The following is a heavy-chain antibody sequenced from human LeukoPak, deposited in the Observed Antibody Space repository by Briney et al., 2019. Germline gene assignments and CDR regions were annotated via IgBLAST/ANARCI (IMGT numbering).Heavy chain of an antibody. CDR3: ARDYYGSGTHLY. J-gene: IGHJ4*02. Sequence: SETLSLTCTGSDGSVSSGSHYWSWIRQPPGQGLEWIGYMYYIGSTNYNPSLKSRVTISIDTSKSQFSLRLSSVTAADTAVYYCARDYYGSGTHLYWGQGTLVTVSS. CDR2: MYYIGST. D-gene: IGHD3-10*01. V-gene: IGHV4-61*01. CDR1: DGSVSSGSHY.